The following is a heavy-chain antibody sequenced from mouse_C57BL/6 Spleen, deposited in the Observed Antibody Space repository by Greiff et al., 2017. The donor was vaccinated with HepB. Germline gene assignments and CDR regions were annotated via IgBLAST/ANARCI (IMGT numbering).Heavy chain of an antibody. J-gene: IGHJ3*01. V-gene: IGHV1-50*01. D-gene: IGHD2-4*01. CDR1: GYTFTSYW. CDR2: IDPSDSYT. Sequence: QVQLQQPGAELVKPGASVKLSCKASGYTFTSYWMQWVKQRPGQGLEWIGEIDPSDSYTNYNQKFKGKATLTVDTSSSTAYMQLSSLTSEDSAVDYCARERGLLAYWGQGTLVTVSA. CDR3: ARERGLLAY.